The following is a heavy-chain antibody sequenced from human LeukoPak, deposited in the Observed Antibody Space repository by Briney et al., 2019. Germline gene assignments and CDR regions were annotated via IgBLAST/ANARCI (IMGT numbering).Heavy chain of an antibody. Sequence: GGSLRLSCAASGFTFSGYWMSWVRQTPGKGLEWVANIKQDGSEKYYVDSVKGRFTISRDNAKNSLYLQMNSLRAEDTAVYYCARGYGVSGIDYWGQGTLVTVSS. V-gene: IGHV3-7*03. D-gene: IGHD3-10*01. CDR3: ARGYGVSGIDY. CDR2: IKQDGSEK. J-gene: IGHJ4*02. CDR1: GFTFSGYW.